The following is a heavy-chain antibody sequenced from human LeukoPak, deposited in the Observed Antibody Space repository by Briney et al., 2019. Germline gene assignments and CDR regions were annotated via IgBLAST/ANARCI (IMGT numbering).Heavy chain of an antibody. CDR2: ISGSGDST. CDR1: GLTVNNYA. J-gene: IGHJ4*02. Sequence: PGGSLRLSCAASGLTVNNYAMSLVRQAPGRGLEWVSGISGSGDSTYYADSVKGRFTIPRDNSKNTLYLQMNSLRAEDTAVYYCARGRYCSRTSCYIDYWGQGTLVTVSS. CDR3: ARGRYCSRTSCYIDY. D-gene: IGHD2-2*02. V-gene: IGHV3-23*01.